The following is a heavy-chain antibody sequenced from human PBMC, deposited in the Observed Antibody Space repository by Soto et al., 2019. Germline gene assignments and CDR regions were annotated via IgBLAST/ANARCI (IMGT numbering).Heavy chain of an antibody. D-gene: IGHD6-19*01. J-gene: IGHJ4*02. Sequence: EVQLVESGGGVVQPGGSLRLSCAASGFTFSSYWMHWVRQAPGKGLVWVSRINNDGSSISYADSVKGRFTISRDNAKNTLSLQINSLRAGETAVYYCARALAVAGTGGYYGGQGTLVTVSS. V-gene: IGHV3-74*01. CDR3: ARALAVAGTGGYY. CDR1: GFTFSSYW. CDR2: INNDGSSI.